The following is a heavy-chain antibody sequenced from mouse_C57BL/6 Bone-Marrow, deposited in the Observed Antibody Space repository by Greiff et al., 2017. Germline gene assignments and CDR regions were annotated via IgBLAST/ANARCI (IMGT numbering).Heavy chain of an antibody. CDR3: ARFITSVVYFDY. CDR1: GFSLTSYG. CDR2: IWSGGGT. J-gene: IGHJ2*01. Sequence: VKLMESGPGLVQPSQSVSMTCKVSGFSLTSYGVHWVRQSPGKGLEWLGVIWSGGGTDYNAAFISRLGISKDNSTSQVFFNMNRLQADDTSMYYCARFITSVVYFDYWGQGTTLTVSS. V-gene: IGHV2-2*01. D-gene: IGHD1-1*01.